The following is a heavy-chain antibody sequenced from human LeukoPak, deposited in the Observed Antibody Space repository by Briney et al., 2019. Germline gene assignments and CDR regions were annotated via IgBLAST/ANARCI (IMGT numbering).Heavy chain of an antibody. CDR3: AKGNSGYFADL. V-gene: IGHV3-23*01. CDR2: IGNDGGGT. CDR1: GFIFNNYV. D-gene: IGHD3-22*01. J-gene: IGHJ5*02. Sequence: GGSLRLSCSASGFIFNNYVLMWVRQAPGKGLEWVSAIGNDGGGTTYADFVKGRFTISRDNSKNTLSLQMNSLRPEDTALYYCAKGNSGYFADLWGQGTVVTVPS.